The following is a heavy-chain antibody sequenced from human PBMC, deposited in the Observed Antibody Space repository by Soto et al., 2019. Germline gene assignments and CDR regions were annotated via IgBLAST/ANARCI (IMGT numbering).Heavy chain of an antibody. Sequence: ASVKVSCKASGYTFTSYAMHWVRQAPGQRLEWMGWINAGNGNTKYSQKFQGRVTMTTDTSTSTAYMELRSLRSDDTAVYYCARDKVGGNYYGMDVWGQGTTVTVSS. D-gene: IGHD1-26*01. CDR3: ARDKVGGNYYGMDV. CDR1: GYTFTSYA. J-gene: IGHJ6*02. CDR2: INAGNGNT. V-gene: IGHV1-3*01.